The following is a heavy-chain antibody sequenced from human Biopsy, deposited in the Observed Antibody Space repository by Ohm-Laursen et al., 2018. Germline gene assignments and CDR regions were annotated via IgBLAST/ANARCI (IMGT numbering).Heavy chain of an antibody. V-gene: IGHV3-69-1*02. CDR3: ARAIGIVAAPIDY. J-gene: IGHJ4*02. CDR2: INSAGMI. CDR1: GFILSDYY. D-gene: IGHD2-15*01. Sequence: SLRLSCSASGFILSDYYMNWIRQVPGKALEYVSSINSAGMIYYGDSVKGRFTISRDSASNSLFLQLNGLKDEDTAIYYCARAIGIVAAPIDYWGQGSRVTVSS.